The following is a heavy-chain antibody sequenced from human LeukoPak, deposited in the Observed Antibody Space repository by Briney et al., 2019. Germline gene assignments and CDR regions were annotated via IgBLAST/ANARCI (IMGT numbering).Heavy chain of an antibody. Sequence: GGSLRLSCAASGFTFSHYAMCWVRQAPGKGLEWVALISYDGSVQYYADSVKGRFTISRDSPKNTLYLQMNSLRPEDTAVYYCARERTGFYAEYWGQGTLVTVSS. CDR1: GFTFSHYA. CDR2: ISYDGSVQ. V-gene: IGHV3-30*04. D-gene: IGHD3/OR15-3a*01. J-gene: IGHJ4*02. CDR3: ARERTGFYAEY.